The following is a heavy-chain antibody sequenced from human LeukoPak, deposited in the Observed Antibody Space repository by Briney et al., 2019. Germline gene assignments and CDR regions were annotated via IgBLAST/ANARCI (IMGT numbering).Heavy chain of an antibody. J-gene: IGHJ6*02. CDR2: IKQDGSEK. D-gene: IGHD3-3*01. CDR3: ARVPPYDFWSGYYYYYYYGMDV. CDR1: GFTFSSYW. Sequence: PGGSLRLSCAASGFTFSSYWMSWVRQAPGKGLEWVANIKQDGSEKYYVDSVKGRFTISRDNAKNSLYLQMNSLRAEDTAVYYCARVPPYDFWSGYYYYYYYGMDVWGQGTTVTVSS. V-gene: IGHV3-7*01.